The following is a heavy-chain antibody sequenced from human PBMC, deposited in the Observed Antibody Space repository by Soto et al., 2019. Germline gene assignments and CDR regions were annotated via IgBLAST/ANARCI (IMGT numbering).Heavy chain of an antibody. D-gene: IGHD3-22*01. Sequence: EVQLVESGGGLVQPGGSLRLSCAASGFTSSSYWIHWVRQAPGKGLVWVSRISNDGSSTNNADSVKGRFTISRDNAKNTVYLQMNSLRAEDTAVYYCYRDTYYDDSSDHFSVDAFDIWGQGTMVTVSS. J-gene: IGHJ3*02. V-gene: IGHV3-74*01. CDR3: YRDTYYDDSSDHFSVDAFDI. CDR2: ISNDGSST. CDR1: GFTSSSYW.